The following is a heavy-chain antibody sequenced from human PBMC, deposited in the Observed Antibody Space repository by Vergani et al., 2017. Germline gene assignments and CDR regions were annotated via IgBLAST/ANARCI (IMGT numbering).Heavy chain of an antibody. CDR3: TTTGDQGGYSYGPNFYYYYGMDV. CDR2: FDPEDGET. D-gene: IGHD5-18*01. CDR1: GYTLTELS. Sequence: QVQLVQSGAEVQKPGASVKVSCKVSGYTLTELSMHWVRPAPGKGLEWMGGFDPEDGETIYAQKFQGRVTMTEDTSTDTAYMELSSLRSEDTAVYYCTTTGDQGGYSYGPNFYYYYGMDVWGQGTTVTVSS. V-gene: IGHV1-24*01. J-gene: IGHJ6*02.